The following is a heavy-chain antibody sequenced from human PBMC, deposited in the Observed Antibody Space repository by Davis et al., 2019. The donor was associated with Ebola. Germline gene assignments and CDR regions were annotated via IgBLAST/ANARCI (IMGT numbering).Heavy chain of an antibody. V-gene: IGHV5-51*01. CDR3: ARGYYDILTALDAFDI. J-gene: IGHJ3*02. CDR1: GYSFTSYW. CDR2: IYPGDSDT. Sequence: GESLKISCKGSGYSFTSYWIGWVRQMPGKGLEWMGIIYPGDSDTRYSPSFQGQVTISADKSISTAYLQWSSLKASDTAMYYCARGYYDILTALDAFDIWGQGTMVTVSS. D-gene: IGHD3-9*01.